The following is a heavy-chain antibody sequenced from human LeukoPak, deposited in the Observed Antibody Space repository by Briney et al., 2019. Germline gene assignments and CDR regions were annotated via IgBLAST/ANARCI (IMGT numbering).Heavy chain of an antibody. D-gene: IGHD2/OR15-2a*01. CDR1: GGSISTYY. V-gene: IGHV4-59*01. CDR3: ACATLGY. Sequence: SETLSLTCTVSGGSISTYYWSWIRQPPGKGLEWIGYISSGSTIYNPSLKSRVTISVDTSKNQFSLKLSSVTAADTAVYYCACATLGYWGQGTLVTVSS. J-gene: IGHJ4*02. CDR2: ISSGST.